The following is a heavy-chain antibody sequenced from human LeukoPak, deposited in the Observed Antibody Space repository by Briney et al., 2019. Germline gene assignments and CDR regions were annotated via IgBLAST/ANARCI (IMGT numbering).Heavy chain of an antibody. J-gene: IGHJ3*01. CDR1: GLTFSTYD. D-gene: IGHD5-12*01. V-gene: IGHV3-13*04. CDR3: ARGGYSGFDV. CDR2: IGKGGDT. Sequence: GGSLRLSCAASGLTFSTYDMHWVRQATGDGLEWVSGIGKGGDTDYVGSVKGRFTISRENAKNFLYLQMNSRRSGDTAVYYCARGGYSGFDVWGQGTVVTVSS.